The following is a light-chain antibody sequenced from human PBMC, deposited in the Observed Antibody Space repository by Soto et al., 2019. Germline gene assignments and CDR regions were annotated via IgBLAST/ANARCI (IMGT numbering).Light chain of an antibody. J-gene: IGKJ4*01. Sequence: DIQMTQSPSSLSASVGDRVTLTCRASHYISTFLTWYQQKPGKAPKLLIYTASGLQSGVPSRFSGSGSGTDFTLTISSLQPDDFATYFCQQYNSYSPEGLTFGGGTKVAIK. CDR3: QQYNSYSPEGLT. V-gene: IGKV1-39*01. CDR2: TAS. CDR1: HYISTF.